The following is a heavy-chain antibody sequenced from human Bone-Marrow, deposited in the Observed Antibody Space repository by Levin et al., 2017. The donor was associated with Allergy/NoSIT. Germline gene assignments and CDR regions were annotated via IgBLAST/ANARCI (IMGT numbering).Heavy chain of an antibody. V-gene: IGHV4-4*02. CDR1: GGSISSSNW. Sequence: SSETLSLTCAVSGGSISSSNWWSWVRQPPGKGLEWIGEIYHSGSTNYNPSLKSRVTISVDKSKNQFSLKLSSVTAADTAVYYCARDEAKGAAGTRRRGAFDSWGQGTMVTVSS. CDR3: ARDEAKGAAGTRRRGAFDS. D-gene: IGHD6-13*01. CDR2: IYHSGST. J-gene: IGHJ3*02.